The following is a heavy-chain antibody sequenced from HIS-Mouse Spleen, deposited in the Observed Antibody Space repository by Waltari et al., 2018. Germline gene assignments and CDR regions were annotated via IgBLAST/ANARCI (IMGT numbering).Heavy chain of an antibody. V-gene: IGHV4-31*03. D-gene: IGHD1-7*01. J-gene: IGHJ4*02. CDR3: ARGEGRELKVDY. CDR2: IYYSGST. Sequence: QVQLQESGPGLVKPSQTLSLTCTVSGGSISSGGYYWSWTRQHPGKGLEWIGYIYYSGSTYYNPSLKSRVTISVDTSKNQCSLKLSSVTAADTAVYYCARGEGRELKVDYWGQGTLVTVSS. CDR1: GGSISSGGYY.